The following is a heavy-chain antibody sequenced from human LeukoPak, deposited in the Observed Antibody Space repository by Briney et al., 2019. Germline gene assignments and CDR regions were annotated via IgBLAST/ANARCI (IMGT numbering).Heavy chain of an antibody. J-gene: IGHJ4*02. D-gene: IGHD2-15*01. Sequence: GGSLRLSCAASGFTFSSYGMSWVRQARGKGLEWVSAISGSGGSTYYADSVKGRFTISRDNAKNSLYLQMNSLRAEDTAVYYCARVGANCSGGSCYFDYGGQGSLVTVSS. V-gene: IGHV3-23*01. CDR2: ISGSGGST. CDR1: GFTFSSYG. CDR3: ARVGANCSGGSCYFDY.